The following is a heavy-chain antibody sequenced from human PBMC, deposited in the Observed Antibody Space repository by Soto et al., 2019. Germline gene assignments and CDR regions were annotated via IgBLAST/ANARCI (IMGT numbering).Heavy chain of an antibody. Sequence: SQTLSLTFAISGGSVASNSAAWNWIRQSPSRGLEWLGRTYYRSKRYNDYAVSVKSRITINPDTSKNQFSLQLNSVTPEDTAVYYCARLAVAGPYYYSYGMDVCGQGTTVTVSS. CDR1: GGSVASNSAA. CDR3: ARLAVAGPYYYSYGMDV. D-gene: IGHD6-19*01. J-gene: IGHJ6*02. CDR2: TYYRSKRYN. V-gene: IGHV6-1*01.